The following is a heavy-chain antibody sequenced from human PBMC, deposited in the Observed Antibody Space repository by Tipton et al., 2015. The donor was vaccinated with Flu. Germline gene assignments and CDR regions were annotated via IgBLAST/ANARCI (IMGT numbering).Heavy chain of an antibody. J-gene: IGHJ6*02. CDR1: GFTVSSNY. CDR3: ARSCSSTSCYFDYYYGMDV. D-gene: IGHD2-2*01. V-gene: IGHV3-53*04. CDR2: IYSGGST. Sequence: SLRLSCAASGFTVSSNYMSWVRQAPGKGLEWVSVIYSGGSTYYADSVKGRFTISRHNSKNTLYLQMNSLRAEDTAVYYCARSCSSTSCYFDYYYGMDVWGQGTTVTVSS.